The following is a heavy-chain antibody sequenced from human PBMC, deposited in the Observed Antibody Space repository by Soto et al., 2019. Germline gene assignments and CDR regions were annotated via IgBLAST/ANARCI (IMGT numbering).Heavy chain of an antibody. CDR1: GFTFRTYA. CDR3: AKGGYNYGFLFDC. D-gene: IGHD5-18*01. Sequence: PGGSLSLSCAASGFTFRTYAMSWVRQAPGKGLEWVSTIDNSGGITYYADSVKGRFTISRDNSKNTLYLQMNSLRAEDTAVYYCAKGGYNYGFLFDCWGQGTLVTVSS. V-gene: IGHV3-23*05. J-gene: IGHJ4*02. CDR2: IDNSGGIT.